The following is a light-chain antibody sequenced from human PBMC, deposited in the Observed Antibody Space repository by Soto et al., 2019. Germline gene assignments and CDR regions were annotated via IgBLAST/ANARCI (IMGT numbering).Light chain of an antibody. CDR2: DVS. CDR1: SSDVGGYNY. J-gene: IGLJ1*01. Sequence: QSALTQPASVSGSPGQSITISCTGTSSDVGGYNYVSWYQQHPGKAPKLMIYDVSNRPSGVSNRFSGSKSGNTASLTISGLQAEDEADYYCSSYTSISSLWVFGTGTKVTVL. V-gene: IGLV2-14*01. CDR3: SSYTSISSLWV.